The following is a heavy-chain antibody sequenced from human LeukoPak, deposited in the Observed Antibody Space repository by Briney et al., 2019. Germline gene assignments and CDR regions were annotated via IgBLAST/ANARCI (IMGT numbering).Heavy chain of an antibody. CDR3: ARTNGDYDY. V-gene: IGHV1-18*04. Sequence: ASVKVSCTASGYTFTNSTISWVRQAPGQGLEWMGWVSAYDGSTSYAQKFQGRVTMTTDTSTSTAFMELRSLRSDDTAMYYCARTNGDYDYWGQGTLVTVSS. CDR2: VSAYDGST. CDR1: GYTFTNST. D-gene: IGHD4-17*01. J-gene: IGHJ4*02.